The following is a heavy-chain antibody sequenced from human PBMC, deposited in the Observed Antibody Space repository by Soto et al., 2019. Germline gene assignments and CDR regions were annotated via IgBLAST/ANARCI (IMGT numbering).Heavy chain of an antibody. CDR3: ANVGSIAAAGIGNAY. Sequence: GESLKISCAASGFTFSSYAMSWVRQAPGKGLEWVSAISGSGGSTYYADSVKGRFTISRDNSKNTLYLQMNSLRAEDTAVYYCANVGSIAAAGIGNAYWGQGTLVTVSS. CDR2: ISGSGGST. CDR1: GFTFSSYA. D-gene: IGHD6-13*01. J-gene: IGHJ4*02. V-gene: IGHV3-23*01.